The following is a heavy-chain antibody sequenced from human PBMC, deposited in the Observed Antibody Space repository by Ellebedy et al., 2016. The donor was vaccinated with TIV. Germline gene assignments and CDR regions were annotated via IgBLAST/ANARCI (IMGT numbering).Heavy chain of an antibody. CDR1: GFMVGSYA. CDR3: TKDGPGGRWEGNGMDV. Sequence: GGSLRLXXAASGFMVGSYALTWVRQAPGKGLEWVSTIRGDYGSTYYADSVKGRFSISRDRSMNTLYLQMNSLRAEDTAVYYCTKDGPGGRWEGNGMDVWGQGTTVTVSS. J-gene: IGHJ6*02. D-gene: IGHD1-26*01. V-gene: IGHV3-23*01. CDR2: IRGDYGST.